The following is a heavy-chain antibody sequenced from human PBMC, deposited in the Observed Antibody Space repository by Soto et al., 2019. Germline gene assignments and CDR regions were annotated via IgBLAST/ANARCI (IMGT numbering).Heavy chain of an antibody. CDR2: ISSNSSTI. Sequence: PGGSLRLSCAASGFTFSSYSMNWVRQAPGKGLVWVSYISSNSSTISYADSVKGRFTISRDNAKNTLYLQMNSLRAEDTAVYYCTGLPYWGQGTLVTVSS. V-gene: IGHV3-48*04. CDR1: GFTFSSYS. CDR3: TGLPY. J-gene: IGHJ4*02.